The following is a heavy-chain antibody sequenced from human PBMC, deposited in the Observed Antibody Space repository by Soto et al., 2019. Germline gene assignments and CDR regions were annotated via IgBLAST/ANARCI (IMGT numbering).Heavy chain of an antibody. V-gene: IGHV4-34*01. CDR2: INHSGST. D-gene: IGHD5-18*01. CDR3: ARGNIQLWFNYYYYYMDV. CDR1: GGSFSGYY. J-gene: IGHJ6*03. Sequence: SETLSLTCAVYGGSFSGYYWSWIRQPPGKGLEWIGEINHSGSTNYNPSLKSRVTISVDTSKTQFSLKLSSVTAADTAVYYCARGNIQLWFNYYYYYMDVWGKGTTVTVSS.